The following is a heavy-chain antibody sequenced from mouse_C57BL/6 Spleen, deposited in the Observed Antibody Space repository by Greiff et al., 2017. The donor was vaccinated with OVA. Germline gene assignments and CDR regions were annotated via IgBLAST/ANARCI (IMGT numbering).Heavy chain of an antibody. CDR1: GYTFTDYY. J-gene: IGHJ3*01. CDR2: ICPGSGNT. D-gene: IGHD1-1*01. Sequence: VQLQQSGAELVRPGASVKLSCKASGYTFTDYYINWVQQRPGQGLEWIARICPGSGNTSDNEKFKGKATLTAEKSSSTAYMQVSSLTSEDSAVYFCAREYYGSSDVAWFAYWGQGTLVTVSA. V-gene: IGHV1-76*01. CDR3: AREYYGSSDVAWFAY.